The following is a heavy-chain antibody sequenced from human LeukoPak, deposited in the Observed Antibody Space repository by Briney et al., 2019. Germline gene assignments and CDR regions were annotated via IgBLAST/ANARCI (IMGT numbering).Heavy chain of an antibody. J-gene: IGHJ6*02. V-gene: IGHV3-30-3*01. CDR2: ISYDGSNK. D-gene: IGHD1-26*01. CDR3: ARDRRQWELTAGMDV. CDR1: GFTFSSYA. Sequence: GRSLRLSCAASGFTFSSYAMHWVRQAPGKGLEWVAVISYDGSNKYYADSVKGRFTISRDNSKNTLYLQMNSLRAEDTAVYYCARDRRQWELTAGMDVWGQGTTVTVSS.